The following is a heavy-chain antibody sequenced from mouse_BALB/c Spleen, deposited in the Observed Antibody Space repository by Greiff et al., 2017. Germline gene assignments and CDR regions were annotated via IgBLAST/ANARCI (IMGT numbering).Heavy chain of an antibody. J-gene: IGHJ1*01. CDR3: ASPYDGRSYWCFDV. CDR2: IDPENGNT. CDR1: GFNIKAYY. D-gene: IGHD1-1*01. V-gene: IGHV14-1*02. Sequence: EVQLQQSGAELVRPAAAVKLSCKASGFNIKAYYMHWVKPRPEQGLEWIGWIDPENGNTIYDPKFQGKASITADTSSNTAYLQLSSLTSEDTAVYYCASPYDGRSYWCFDVWGAGTTVTVSS.